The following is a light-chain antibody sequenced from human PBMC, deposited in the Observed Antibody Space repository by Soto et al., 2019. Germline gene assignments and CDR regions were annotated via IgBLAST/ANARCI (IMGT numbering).Light chain of an antibody. CDR2: GAS. CDR3: QQYNNWPPKT. Sequence: EIVMTQSPATLSVSPGERATLSCMASQSVSSNLAWSQQKPGQAPRLLIYGASTRATGIPARFSGSGSGTEFTLTISSLQSEDFAVYYCQQYNNWPPKTFGQGTKVEIK. CDR1: QSVSSN. V-gene: IGKV3-15*01. J-gene: IGKJ1*01.